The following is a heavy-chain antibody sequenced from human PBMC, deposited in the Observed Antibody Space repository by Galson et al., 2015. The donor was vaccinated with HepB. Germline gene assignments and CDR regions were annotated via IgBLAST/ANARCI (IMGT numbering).Heavy chain of an antibody. CDR3: ARGGYCSGGSCYSDAFDI. CDR1: GYTFTSYD. J-gene: IGHJ3*02. CDR2: MNPNSGNT. Sequence: SVKVSCKASGYTFTSYDINWVRQATGQGLEWMGWMNPNSGNTGYAQKFQGRVTMTRNTSISTAYMELSSLRSEDTAVYYCARGGYCSGGSCYSDAFDIWGQGTMVTVSS. V-gene: IGHV1-8*01. D-gene: IGHD2-15*01.